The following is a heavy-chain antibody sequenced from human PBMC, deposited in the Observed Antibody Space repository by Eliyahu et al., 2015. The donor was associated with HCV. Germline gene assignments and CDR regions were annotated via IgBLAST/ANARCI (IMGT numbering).Heavy chain of an antibody. D-gene: IGHD4-23*01. CDR1: GGPIXSSSYY. Sequence: QLQLQESGPGLVKPSETLSLTCTVSGGPIXSSSYYWGWIRQPPGKGLDWIGKIYYTGHTYYNPSLQSRVTISVDTSKNQFSLKLRSVTAADTAVYYCARLVNDYGGNVDSWGQGTLVTVSS. CDR2: IYYTGHT. CDR3: ARLVNDYGGNVDS. J-gene: IGHJ4*02. V-gene: IGHV4-39*01.